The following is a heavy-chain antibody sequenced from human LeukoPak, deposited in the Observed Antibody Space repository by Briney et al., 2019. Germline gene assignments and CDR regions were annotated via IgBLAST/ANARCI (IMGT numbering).Heavy chain of an antibody. J-gene: IGHJ4*02. CDR1: GFTFTGYA. D-gene: IGHD2-15*01. CDR3: LGYCRGGNCCSGAY. Sequence: QPGGSLRLSCAASGFTFTGYAMHWVRQAPGKGLEWVSTISVSGGNTYYADSVKGRFTISRDNSKSTMYMQMNRLRGEDTATYYCLGYCRGGNCCSGAYWGQGTLVTVSS. V-gene: IGHV3-23*01. CDR2: ISVSGGNT.